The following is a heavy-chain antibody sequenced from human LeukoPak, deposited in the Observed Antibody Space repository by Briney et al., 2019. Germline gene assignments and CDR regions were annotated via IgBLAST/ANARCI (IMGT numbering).Heavy chain of an antibody. CDR2: ISGSGESK. D-gene: IGHD3-10*01. Sequence: GGSLRLSCAVSGFTFSNYAMSWARQAPGKGPEWVSGISGSGESKYYADSVKGRFTISRDNAKNTLYLQMSSLRAEDTAIYYCANRGALYFDYWGQGTLVTVSS. CDR1: GFTFSNYA. J-gene: IGHJ4*02. CDR3: ANRGALYFDY. V-gene: IGHV3-23*01.